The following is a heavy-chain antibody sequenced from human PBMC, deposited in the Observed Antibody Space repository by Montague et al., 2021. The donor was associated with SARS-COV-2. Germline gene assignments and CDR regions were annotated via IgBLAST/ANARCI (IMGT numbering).Heavy chain of an antibody. V-gene: IGHV6-1*01. CDR3: TSGREGNYNVMDV. CDR1: GDSVSVNRAT. CDR2: TYYRSKWYN. Sequence: CAISGDSVSVNRATWNWVRQSPSSGLEWLGRTYYRSKWYNDYAVSVRGRVTINPDTSKNQFSLQLNSVTPEDTAIYYCTSGREGNYNVMDVWGQGTTVTVSS. D-gene: IGHD1-1*01. J-gene: IGHJ6*02.